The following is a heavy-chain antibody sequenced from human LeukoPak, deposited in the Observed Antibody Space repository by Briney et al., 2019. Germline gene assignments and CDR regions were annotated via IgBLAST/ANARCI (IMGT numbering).Heavy chain of an antibody. D-gene: IGHD3-10*01. V-gene: IGHV1-69*05. CDR2: IIPIFGTA. J-gene: IGHJ5*02. CDR3: ARGGFGELTRWFDP. CDR1: GGTFSSYA. Sequence: SVKVSCKASGGTFSSYAISWVRQAPGQGPEWMGRIIPIFGTANYAQKFQGRVTITTDESTSTAYMELSSLRSEDTAVYYCARGGFGELTRWFDPWGQGTLVTVSS.